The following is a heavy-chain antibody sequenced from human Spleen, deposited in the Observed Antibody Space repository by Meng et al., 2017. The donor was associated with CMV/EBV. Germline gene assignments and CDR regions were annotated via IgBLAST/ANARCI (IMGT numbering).Heavy chain of an antibody. V-gene: IGHV1-18*01. Sequence: ASVKVSCKASGYTFTNYGISWVRQAPGQGLEWMGWISAYNGNTNYAQKLQGRVTMTTDTSTSTAYMELRSLRSDDTAVYYCARVRKERWEPTQTDYWGQGTLVTVSS. CDR3: ARVRKERWEPTQTDY. J-gene: IGHJ4*02. D-gene: IGHD1-26*01. CDR2: ISAYNGNT. CDR1: GYTFTNYG.